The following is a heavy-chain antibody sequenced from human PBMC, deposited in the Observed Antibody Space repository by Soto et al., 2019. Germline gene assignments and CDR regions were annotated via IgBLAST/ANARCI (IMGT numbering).Heavy chain of an antibody. Sequence: TXGTLSLTCAVYGGSLSAYYWSWIRQPPGKGLEWIGEINHRGTTNYNPSLKSRVSMSVDTSKNQFSVMLSSVTAADTAVYYCTRSRYCTSSSCSRYYFDNWGQGALVTVSS. D-gene: IGHD2-2*01. J-gene: IGHJ4*02. CDR3: TRSRYCTSSSCSRYYFDN. V-gene: IGHV4-34*01. CDR2: INHRGTT. CDR1: GGSLSAYY.